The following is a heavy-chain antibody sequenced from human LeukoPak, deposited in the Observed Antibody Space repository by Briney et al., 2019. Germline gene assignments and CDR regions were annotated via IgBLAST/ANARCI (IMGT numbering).Heavy chain of an antibody. J-gene: IGHJ5*02. CDR3: ARHPYVVPAAMWVWFDP. Sequence: SETLSLTCAVYGGSFSGYYWSWIRQPPGKGLEWIGEINHSGSTDYNPSLKSRVTISVDTSKNQFSLKLSSVTAADTAVYYCARHPYVVPAAMWVWFDPWGQGTLVTVSS. D-gene: IGHD2-2*01. CDR2: INHSGST. V-gene: IGHV4-34*01. CDR1: GGSFSGYY.